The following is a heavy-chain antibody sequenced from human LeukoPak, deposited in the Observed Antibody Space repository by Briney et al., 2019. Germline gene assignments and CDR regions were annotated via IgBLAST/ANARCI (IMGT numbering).Heavy chain of an antibody. CDR2: IYTSGST. V-gene: IGHV4-4*07. Sequence: SETLSLTCTVSGGSISSYYWSWIRQPAGKGLEWIGRIYTSGSTNYNPSLKSRVTMSVDTSKNQFSLKLSSVTAADTAVYYCARDLWFGELFQRYYYGMDVWGQGTTVTVSS. J-gene: IGHJ6*02. CDR1: GGSISSYY. D-gene: IGHD3-10*01. CDR3: ARDLWFGELFQRYYYGMDV.